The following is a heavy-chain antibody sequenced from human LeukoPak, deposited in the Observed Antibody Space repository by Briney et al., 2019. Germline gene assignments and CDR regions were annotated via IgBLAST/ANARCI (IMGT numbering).Heavy chain of an antibody. CDR1: GYTFTGYY. D-gene: IGHD6-13*01. J-gene: IGHJ4*02. CDR3: AREPYSSSWYYFDY. CDR2: INPNSGGT. Sequence: ASVKVSCKASGYTFTGYYMHWVRQAPGQGLEWMGWINPNSGGTNFAQKFQGRVTMTRDTSISTAYMELSRLRSDDTAVYYCAREPYSSSWYYFDYWGQGTLVTVSS. V-gene: IGHV1-2*02.